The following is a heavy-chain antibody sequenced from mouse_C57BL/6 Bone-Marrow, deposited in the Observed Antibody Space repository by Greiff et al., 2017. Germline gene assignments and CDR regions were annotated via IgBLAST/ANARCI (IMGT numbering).Heavy chain of an antibody. CDR1: GFNIKDDY. V-gene: IGHV14-4*01. CDR3: TTCFITTLVAHFDY. CDR2: IDPENGDT. Sequence: EVQLQQSGAELVRPGASVKLSCTASGFNIKDDYMHWVKQRPEQGLEWIGWIDPENGDTEYASKFQGKATITADTSSNTAYLQLSSLTSEDTAVYYCTTCFITTLVAHFDYWGQGTTLTVSS. J-gene: IGHJ2*01. D-gene: IGHD1-1*01.